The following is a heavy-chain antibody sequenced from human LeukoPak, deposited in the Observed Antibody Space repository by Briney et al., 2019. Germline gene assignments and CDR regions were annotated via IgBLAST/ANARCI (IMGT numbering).Heavy chain of an antibody. J-gene: IGHJ6*04. D-gene: IGHD3-10*01. Sequence: GGSLRLSCAASGFTFSSYAVSWVRQAPGEGLEWVSAISGSGGSTYYADSVKGRFTISRDNSKNTLYLQMNSLRAEDTAVYYCAKSAMVRGVIDYYYYYGMDVWGKGTTVTVSS. CDR2: ISGSGGST. V-gene: IGHV3-23*01. CDR3: AKSAMVRGVIDYYYYYGMDV. CDR1: GFTFSSYA.